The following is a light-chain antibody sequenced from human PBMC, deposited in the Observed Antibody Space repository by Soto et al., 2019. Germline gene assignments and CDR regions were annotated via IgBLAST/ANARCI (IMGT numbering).Light chain of an antibody. CDR1: SSNIGAGYD. Sequence: QSMLAQPPSVSGATSQRVTNHCTRSSSNIGAGYDVHWYQQLPGTAPKLLIYGNSNRPSGVPDRFSGSKSGTSASLAITGLQAEDEADYYCQSYDSSLSGYVFGTGTKVTVL. V-gene: IGLV1-40*01. CDR3: QSYDSSLSGYV. J-gene: IGLJ1*01. CDR2: GNS.